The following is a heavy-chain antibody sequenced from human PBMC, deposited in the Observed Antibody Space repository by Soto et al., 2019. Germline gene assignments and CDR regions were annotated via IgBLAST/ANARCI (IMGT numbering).Heavy chain of an antibody. Sequence: QITLKESGPTLVKPTQTLTLTCTFSGFSLSTSGVGVGWIRQPPGKALEWLALIYWDDDKSYSPSLKSRLTLTKDTSKNQVVLTMTTMDPVDTATYCCAHIVGTSHCDYWGQGTLVTVSS. J-gene: IGHJ4*02. CDR2: IYWDDDK. CDR1: GFSLSTSGVG. CDR3: AHIVGTSHCDY. V-gene: IGHV2-5*02. D-gene: IGHD2-2*01.